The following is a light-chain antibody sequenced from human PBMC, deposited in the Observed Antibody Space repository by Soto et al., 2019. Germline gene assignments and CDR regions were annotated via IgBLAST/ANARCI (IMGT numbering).Light chain of an antibody. CDR2: VAS. Sequence: DIQLTQSPSFLSASVGDRVTITCRASQGISSHLAWYQQQPGKAPKLLIYVASTLQSGVPSRFSGSGSGTEFTLTIRGLQPEDFASYYCQQRNSYPITFGQGTRLEIK. V-gene: IGKV1-9*01. CDR1: QGISSH. J-gene: IGKJ5*01. CDR3: QQRNSYPIT.